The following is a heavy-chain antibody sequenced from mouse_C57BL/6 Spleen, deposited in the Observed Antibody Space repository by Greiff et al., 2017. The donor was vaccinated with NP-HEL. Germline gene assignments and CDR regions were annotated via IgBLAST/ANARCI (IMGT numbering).Heavy chain of an antibody. CDR3: ARSVYYDYDGFAY. D-gene: IGHD2-4*01. CDR1: GYTFTGYW. J-gene: IGHJ3*01. V-gene: IGHV1-9*01. Sequence: VQLQQSGAELMKPGASVKLSCKATGYTFTGYWIAWVKQRPGHGIEWIGEILPGSGSTNYNEKLKGKATFTADTSSNTAYMQLSSLTTEDSAIYYCARSVYYDYDGFAYWGQGTLVTVSA. CDR2: ILPGSGST.